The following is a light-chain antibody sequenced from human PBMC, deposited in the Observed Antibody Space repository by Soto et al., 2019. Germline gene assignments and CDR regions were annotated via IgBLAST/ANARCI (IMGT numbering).Light chain of an antibody. CDR3: QQYRDWWT. Sequence: EIVMTQSPATLSVSPGQRVTLSCRASQSVSSNLAWYQQTPGQAPRLLIYAASTRATGIPARFSGSGSGTEFTLTISSLQSEDFAVYFCQQYRDWWTFGQGTKVEIK. CDR1: QSVSSN. CDR2: AAS. J-gene: IGKJ1*01. V-gene: IGKV3-15*01.